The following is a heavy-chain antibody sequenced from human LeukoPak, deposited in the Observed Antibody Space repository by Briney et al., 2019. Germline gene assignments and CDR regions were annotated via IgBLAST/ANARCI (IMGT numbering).Heavy chain of an antibody. CDR1: GFTFSSYA. Sequence: GGSLRLSCAASGFTFSSYAMSWVRQAPGKGLEWVSAISGSGGSTYYADSVKGRFTISRDNAKNSLYLQMNSLRAEDTAVYYCARPYTAYAFDYWGQGTLVTVSS. J-gene: IGHJ4*02. CDR3: ARPYTAYAFDY. D-gene: IGHD5-12*01. CDR2: ISGSGGST. V-gene: IGHV3-23*01.